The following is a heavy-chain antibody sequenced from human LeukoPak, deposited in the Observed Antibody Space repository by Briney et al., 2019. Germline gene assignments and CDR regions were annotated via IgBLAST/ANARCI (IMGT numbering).Heavy chain of an antibody. V-gene: IGHV1-18*01. J-gene: IGHJ4*02. Sequence: ASVKVSCKASGYTFSNYGISWVRQAPGQGLEWMGWISSYNGNTKYAPTFEGRVTMTTDTSTTTTYMELRGLRSDDTALYYCARSHGSTWYSAFWGQGTLVTVSS. D-gene: IGHD6-13*01. CDR2: ISSYNGNT. CDR3: ARSHGSTWYSAF. CDR1: GYTFSNYG.